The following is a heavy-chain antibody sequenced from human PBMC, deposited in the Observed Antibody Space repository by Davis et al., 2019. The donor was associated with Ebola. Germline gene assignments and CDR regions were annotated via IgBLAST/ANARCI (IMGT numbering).Heavy chain of an antibody. Sequence: GESLKISCEASGFTFSTYGMHWVRQAPGKGLEWVAVISYDGSKKYYADSVKGRFTISRDNSKNTLYLQMNSLRAEDTAVYYCAKSPLTYYYDSSGYYDYGMDVWGQGTTVTVSS. D-gene: IGHD3-22*01. CDR1: GFTFSTYG. CDR2: ISYDGSKK. V-gene: IGHV3-30*18. CDR3: AKSPLTYYYDSSGYYDYGMDV. J-gene: IGHJ6*02.